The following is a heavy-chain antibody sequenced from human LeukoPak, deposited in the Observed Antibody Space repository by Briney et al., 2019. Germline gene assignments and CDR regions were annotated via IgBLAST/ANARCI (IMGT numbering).Heavy chain of an antibody. CDR1: GFTFSSYA. Sequence: GGSLRLSCAASGFTFSSYAMSWVRQAPGKGLEWVSAISGSGGSTYYADSVKGRFTISRDNSKNTLYLQMNSLRAEDTAVYYCANGETEYYDYVWGSYRLFDPWGQGTLVTVSS. CDR3: ANGETEYYDYVWGSYRLFDP. D-gene: IGHD3-16*02. J-gene: IGHJ5*02. CDR2: ISGSGGST. V-gene: IGHV3-23*01.